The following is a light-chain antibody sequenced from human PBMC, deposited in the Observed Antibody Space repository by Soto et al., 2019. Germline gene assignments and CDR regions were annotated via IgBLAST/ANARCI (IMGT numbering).Light chain of an antibody. CDR2: DVS. J-gene: IGLJ1*01. CDR1: SSDVGANNY. V-gene: IGLV2-14*01. Sequence: QSALTQPASVSGSPGQPITISCTGTSSDVGANNYVSWYQHHPGKAPKLLIYDVSNRPSGVSSRFSGSKSGNTASLTISGLQAEDESDYYCSSYASSRTLYVFGTGTKLTVL. CDR3: SSYASSRTLYV.